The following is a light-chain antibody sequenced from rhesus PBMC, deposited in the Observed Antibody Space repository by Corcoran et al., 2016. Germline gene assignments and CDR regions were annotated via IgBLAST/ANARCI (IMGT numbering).Light chain of an antibody. CDR2: WAS. CDR3: QQYYTSPLT. CDR1: QSLLYSSDNRNY. V-gene: IGKV4-1*01. Sequence: DIVMTQSPDSLAVSLGEKVTINCKSSQSLLYSSDNRNYLAWYQQKAGQAPNLLIYWASTRESGVPNRVSGSGSGTDFTLTISGLKAEDVAVYYCQQYYTSPLTFGGGTKVEIK. J-gene: IGKJ4*01.